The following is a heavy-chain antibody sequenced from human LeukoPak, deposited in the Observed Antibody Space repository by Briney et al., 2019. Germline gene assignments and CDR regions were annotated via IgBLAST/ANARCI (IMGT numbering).Heavy chain of an antibody. J-gene: IGHJ2*01. CDR1: GGSISSGGYY. V-gene: IGHV4-31*03. CDR3: ARGGLYDSSGYPYWYFDL. Sequence: SETLSLTYTVSGGSISSGGYYWSWIRQHPGKGLEWIGYIYYSGSTYYNPSLKSRVTISVDTSKNQFSLKLSSVTAADTAVYYCARGGLYDSSGYPYWYFDLWGRGTLVTVSS. D-gene: IGHD3-22*01. CDR2: IYYSGST.